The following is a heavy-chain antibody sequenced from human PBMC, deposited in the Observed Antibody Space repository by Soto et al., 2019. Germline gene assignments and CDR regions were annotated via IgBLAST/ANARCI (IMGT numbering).Heavy chain of an antibody. D-gene: IGHD1-1*01. J-gene: IGHJ4*02. CDR3: SRGYPPRDQLGNLPGAF. CDR1: GYTFTSYY. Sequence: QVQLVQSGAEVMQPGASVKVSCKASGYTFTSYYIQWVRQAPGQGLEWMGIINPSGGSTNYAQKFQGRVTMPRDTSTSTVYMELSSLRSEDTAIYYCSRGYPPRDQLGNLPGAFWGPGTLVTVSS. V-gene: IGHV1-46*03. CDR2: INPSGGST.